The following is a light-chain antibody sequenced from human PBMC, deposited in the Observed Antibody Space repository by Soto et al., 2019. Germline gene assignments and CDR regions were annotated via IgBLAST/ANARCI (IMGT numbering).Light chain of an antibody. CDR2: GNS. CDR3: QSYDSSLSVLYV. Sequence: QSALTQRPSVSGAPGQRVTISCTGSSSNIGAGYDVHWYQQLPGTAPKLLIYGNSNRPSGVPDRFSGSKSGTSASLAITGLQAEDESDYYCQSYDSSLSVLYVFGTGTKVTV. CDR1: SSNIGAGYD. V-gene: IGLV1-40*01. J-gene: IGLJ1*01.